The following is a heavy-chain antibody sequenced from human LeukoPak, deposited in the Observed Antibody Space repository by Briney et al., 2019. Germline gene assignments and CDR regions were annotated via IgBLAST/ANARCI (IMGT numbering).Heavy chain of an antibody. Sequence: GESLRLSCAASGFTFSSYAMSWVRQAPGKGLEWVSAISGSGSSTYYADSVKGRFTISRDNSKNTRDRQMNSLKAEDTAVYYCGTYRTYYDFWSGYSSPEPRPFDYWGQGTLVTVSS. D-gene: IGHD3-3*01. J-gene: IGHJ4*02. CDR3: GTYRTYYDFWSGYSSPEPRPFDY. CDR1: GFTFSSYA. V-gene: IGHV3-23*01. CDR2: ISGSGSST.